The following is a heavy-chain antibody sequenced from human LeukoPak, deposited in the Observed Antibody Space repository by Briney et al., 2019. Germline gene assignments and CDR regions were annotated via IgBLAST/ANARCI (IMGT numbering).Heavy chain of an antibody. V-gene: IGHV4-39*07. Sequence: PSETLSLTCTVSGGSISSSSYYSGWIRQPPGTGLEWIGSIYYSGSTYYNPSLKSRVTISVDTSKNQFSLKLSSVTAADTAVYYCARDVTYAFDIWGQGTMVTVSS. CDR1: GGSISSSSYY. J-gene: IGHJ3*02. CDR2: IYYSGST. CDR3: ARDVTYAFDI.